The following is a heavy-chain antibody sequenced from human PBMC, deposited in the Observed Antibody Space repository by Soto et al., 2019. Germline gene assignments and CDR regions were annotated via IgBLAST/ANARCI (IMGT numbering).Heavy chain of an antibody. V-gene: IGHV1-69*13. CDR3: ARVSDYYDSSGYYPLDY. D-gene: IGHD3-22*01. CDR2: IIPIFGTA. Sequence: SVKVSCKASGGTFSSYAISWVRQAPGQGLEWMGGIIPIFGTANYAQKFQGRVTITADESTSTAYMELSSLRSEDTAVYYCARVSDYYDSSGYYPLDYWGQGTLVTVSS. J-gene: IGHJ4*02. CDR1: GGTFSSYA.